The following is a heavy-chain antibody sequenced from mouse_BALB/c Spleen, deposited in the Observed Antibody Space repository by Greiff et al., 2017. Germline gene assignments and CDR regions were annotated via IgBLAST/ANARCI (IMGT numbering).Heavy chain of an antibody. J-gene: IGHJ4*01. CDR1: GFSLTSYG. CDR2: IWGGGST. Sequence: QVQLKQSGPGLVAPSQTLSLSCAASGFSLTSYGVHWVRQPPGKGLEWLGVIWGGGSTNYNSALMSRLSISKDNSRSKVFLKMNSLQTDDTAMYYCAREGWITTVVATRNAMDYWGQGTSVTVSS. CDR3: AREGWITTVVATRNAMDY. D-gene: IGHD1-1*01. V-gene: IGHV2-9*02.